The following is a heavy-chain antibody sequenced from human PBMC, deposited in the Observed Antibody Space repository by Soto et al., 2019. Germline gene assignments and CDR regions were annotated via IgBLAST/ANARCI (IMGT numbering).Heavy chain of an antibody. J-gene: IGHJ6*02. V-gene: IGHV4-28*01. CDR2: ITHGGST. CDR3: ARMAVTTFYYYAMDV. CDR1: GYSLRSSDW. D-gene: IGHD6-19*01. Sequence: LSLTCAVYGYSLRSSDWWGWLRQPPGKGLEWIGYITHGGSTNYNPSLKRRVTMSVDPSKNQFSLNLTSVTAVDTAVYYCARMAVTTFYYYAMDVWGQGTTVTVSS.